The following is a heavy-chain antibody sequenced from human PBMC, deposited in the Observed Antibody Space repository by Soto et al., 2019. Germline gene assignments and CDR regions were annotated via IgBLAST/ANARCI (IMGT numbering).Heavy chain of an antibody. CDR3: ARAPQYQLLPHDY. J-gene: IGHJ4*02. D-gene: IGHD2-2*01. CDR2: ISSSSSYT. CDR1: GFTFSDYY. Sequence: GGSLRLSCAASGFTFSDYYMSWIRQAPGKGLEWVSYISSSSSYTNYADSVKDRFTISRDNAKNSLYLQMNSLRAEDTAVYFCARAPQYQLLPHDYWGRGTLVTVSS. V-gene: IGHV3-11*06.